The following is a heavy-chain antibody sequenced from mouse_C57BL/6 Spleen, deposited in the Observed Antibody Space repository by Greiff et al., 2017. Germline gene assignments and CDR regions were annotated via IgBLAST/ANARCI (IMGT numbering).Heavy chain of an antibody. CDR2: INPYNGGT. CDR1: GYTFTDYY. J-gene: IGHJ4*01. CDR3: AISRDYYAMDY. Sequence: VQLQQSGPVLVKPGASVKMSCKASGYTFTDYYMNWVKQSHGKSLEWIGVINPYNGGTSYNQKFKGKATLTVDKSSSTAYMELNSLTSEDSAVYYCAISRDYYAMDYWGQGTSVTVSS. V-gene: IGHV1-19*01.